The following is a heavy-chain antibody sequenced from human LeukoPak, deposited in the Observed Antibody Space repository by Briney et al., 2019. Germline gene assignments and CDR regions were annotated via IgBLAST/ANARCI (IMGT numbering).Heavy chain of an antibody. CDR1: GYTFTGYY. CDR2: INPNSGGT. D-gene: IGHD3-22*01. Sequence: ASVKVSCKASGYTFTGYYMHWVRQAPGQGLEWMGRINPNSGGTNYAQKFQGRVTMTRDTSISTAYMELSRLRSDDTAVYYCARGTYYYDSSGYCFLDYWGQGTLVTVSS. J-gene: IGHJ4*02. V-gene: IGHV1-2*06. CDR3: ARGTYYYDSSGYCFLDY.